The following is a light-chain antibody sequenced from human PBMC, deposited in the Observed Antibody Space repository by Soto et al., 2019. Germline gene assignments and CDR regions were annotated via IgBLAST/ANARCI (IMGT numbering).Light chain of an antibody. CDR2: EVS. J-gene: IGLJ1*01. V-gene: IGLV2-23*02. CDR1: SSDVGSYNL. Sequence: QSVLTQPASVSGSPGQSITISCTGTSSDVGSYNLVSWYQQHPGKAPKLMIYEVSKRPSGVSNRFSGSKSGNTASLTISGLQAEVEADYYCCSYAGSYVFGTGTKVTVL. CDR3: CSYAGSYV.